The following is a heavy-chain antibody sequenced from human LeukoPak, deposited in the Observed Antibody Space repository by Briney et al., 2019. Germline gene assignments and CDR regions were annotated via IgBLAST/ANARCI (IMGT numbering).Heavy chain of an antibody. V-gene: IGHV4-39*07. CDR3: ARSGSSSLYWYFDL. CDR1: GGSISSNSYY. CDR2: LHHSGTT. D-gene: IGHD6-13*01. Sequence: SETLSLTCTVSGGSISSNSYYWGWIRQPPGKGLEWIGSLHHSGTTYYNPSLKSRVTISVDTSKNQFSLKLSSVTAADTAVYYCARSGSSSLYWYFDLWGRGTLVTVSS. J-gene: IGHJ2*01.